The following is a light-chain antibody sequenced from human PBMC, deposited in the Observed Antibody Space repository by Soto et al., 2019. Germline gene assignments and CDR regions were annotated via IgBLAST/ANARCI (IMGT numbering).Light chain of an antibody. J-gene: IGKJ5*01. CDR2: GAS. V-gene: IGKV1-39*01. CDR1: QNINNY. Sequence: DIQMTQSPSSLSASVGDRVTITCQASQNINNYLNWYQQKPGRAPKLLIFGASNLESGVPSRFSGSGSGTEFTLSISSLQPEDFATYYCQQGYSTTPITFGQGTRLEIK. CDR3: QQGYSTTPIT.